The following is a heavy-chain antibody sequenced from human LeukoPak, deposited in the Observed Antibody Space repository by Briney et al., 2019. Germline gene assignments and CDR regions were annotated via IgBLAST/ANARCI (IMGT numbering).Heavy chain of an antibody. J-gene: IGHJ4*02. CDR3: ARGGWLDDY. D-gene: IGHD6-19*01. CDR2: IYPGDSET. Sequence: GASLQISCQGSGYRFTNYWIGWVRQLPGKGLEYMGIIYPGDSETRYSPSFQGQVTISADKSISTAYLQWSSLKASDTAMYYCARGGWLDDYWGQGTLVTVSS. CDR1: GYRFTNYW. V-gene: IGHV5-51*01.